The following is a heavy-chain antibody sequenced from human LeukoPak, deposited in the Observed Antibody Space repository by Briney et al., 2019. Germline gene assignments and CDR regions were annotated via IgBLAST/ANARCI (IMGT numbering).Heavy chain of an antibody. CDR3: AKQYDLWSGPDY. CDR1: GFTFSSYA. Sequence: PGGSLRLSCAASGFTFSSYAMNWVRQAPGKGLEGVSGISGSGGSTYYADSVKGRFTISRDNSKNTLYLQMNSLRVEDTAVHYCAKQYDLWSGPDYWGQGTLVTVSS. D-gene: IGHD3-3*01. J-gene: IGHJ4*02. V-gene: IGHV3-23*01. CDR2: ISGSGGST.